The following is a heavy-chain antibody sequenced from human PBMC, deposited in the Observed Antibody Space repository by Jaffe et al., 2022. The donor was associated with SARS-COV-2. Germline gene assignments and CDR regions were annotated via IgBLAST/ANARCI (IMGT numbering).Heavy chain of an antibody. D-gene: IGHD7-27*01. Sequence: QVLLVESGGGVVQPGKSLTLSCTVSGSGFSLSSYALQWVRQAPGKGLECVSLISYDGDTQSYADSVRGRFTISRDDSNSTLFLKMTGLRVEDTAVYFCTLIRGNYWGLTDYWGPGTPVTVSS. J-gene: IGHJ4*02. CDR3: TLIRGNYWGLTDY. CDR1: GSGFSLSSYA. V-gene: IGHV3-30*04. CDR2: ISYDGDTQ.